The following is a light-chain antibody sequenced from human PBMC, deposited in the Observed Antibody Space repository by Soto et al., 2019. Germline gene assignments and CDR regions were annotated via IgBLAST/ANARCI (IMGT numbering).Light chain of an antibody. V-gene: IGKV3-15*01. CDR3: QQYTHWPRMIS. J-gene: IGKJ4*01. Sequence: EILLTQSPVTLSVSPGARATLSCRARQSLTSNLAWYQQRPGQAPRLLIYDTSTRATDVPARFSGSGSGTEFTLTIASLQSEDFAVYYCQQYTHWPRMISFGGGTRVEL. CDR1: QSLTSN. CDR2: DTS.